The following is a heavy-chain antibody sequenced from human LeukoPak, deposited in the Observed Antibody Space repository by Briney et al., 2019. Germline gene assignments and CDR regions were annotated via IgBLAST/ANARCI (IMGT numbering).Heavy chain of an antibody. D-gene: IGHD2-2*01. CDR3: ARTKLGYCSSTSCYTFDY. J-gene: IGHJ4*02. Sequence: GASVKVSCKASGYTFNRFYIHWVRQARGQGLEWMGWISAYNGNTNYAQKLQGRVTMTTDTSTSTAYMELRSLRSDDTAVYYCARTKLGYCSSTSCYTFDYWGQGTLVTVSS. V-gene: IGHV1-18*04. CDR2: ISAYNGNT. CDR1: GYTFNRFY.